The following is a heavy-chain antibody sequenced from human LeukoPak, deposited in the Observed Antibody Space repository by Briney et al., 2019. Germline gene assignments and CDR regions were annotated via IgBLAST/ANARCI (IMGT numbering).Heavy chain of an antibody. CDR2: ISWKSNSL. J-gene: IGHJ4*02. CDR1: GFTFDDYA. D-gene: IGHD1-26*01. CDR3: AKGRPLAGATLSFDY. Sequence: GGSLRLSCAASGFTFDDYAMHWVRQAPGKGLEWVSGISWKSNSLGYAESVKGRFTISRDNAKNSLYLQMNSLRAEDTALYYCAKGRPLAGATLSFDYWGQGTLVTVSS. V-gene: IGHV3-9*01.